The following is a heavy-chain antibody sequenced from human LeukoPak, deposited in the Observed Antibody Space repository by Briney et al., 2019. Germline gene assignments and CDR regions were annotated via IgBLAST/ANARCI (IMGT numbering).Heavy chain of an antibody. CDR3: ARDGGKSPYSTTWWYYFDY. V-gene: IGHV3-11*04. CDR2: ISNTGYTT. CDR1: GFTLSDYY. J-gene: IGHJ4*02. Sequence: GGSLRLSCAASGFTLSDYYISWIRQAPGKGLEWVAYISNTGYTTYYGDSVKGRFTISRDNFKNTLYLQMNSLRADDTAVYYCARDGGKSPYSTTWWYYFDYWGQGTLVTVSS. D-gene: IGHD2-15*01.